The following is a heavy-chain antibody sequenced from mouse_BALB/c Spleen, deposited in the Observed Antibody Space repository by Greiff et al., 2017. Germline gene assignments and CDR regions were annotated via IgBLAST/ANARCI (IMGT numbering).Heavy chain of an antibody. CDR1: GYTFTSYW. D-gene: IGHD2-1*01. J-gene: IGHJ4*01. Sequence: QVQLQQPGAELVKPGASVKLSCKASGYTFTSYWMHWVKQRPGQGLEWIGAINPSNGRTNYNEKFKSKATLTVDKSSSTAYMQLSSLTSEDSAVYYCARDYGNYPPYAMDYWGQGTSVTVSS. V-gene: IGHV1S81*02. CDR2: INPSNGRT. CDR3: ARDYGNYPPYAMDY.